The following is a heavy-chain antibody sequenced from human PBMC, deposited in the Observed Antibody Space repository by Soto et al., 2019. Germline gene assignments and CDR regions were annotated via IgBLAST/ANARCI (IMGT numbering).Heavy chain of an antibody. J-gene: IGHJ4*02. CDR2: IKSDGTVT. CDR3: AKDLSWGQCDF. Sequence: PGGSLRLSCVGSGFTFSGYWMHWVRQDSGMGLLWVSSIKSDGTVTQYADSVKGRFTVSRDNTKNTVYLQMTSLRPEDTAVYYCAKDLSWGQCDFWGQGTLVTVSS. D-gene: IGHD3-16*01. V-gene: IGHV3-74*03. CDR1: GFTFSGYW.